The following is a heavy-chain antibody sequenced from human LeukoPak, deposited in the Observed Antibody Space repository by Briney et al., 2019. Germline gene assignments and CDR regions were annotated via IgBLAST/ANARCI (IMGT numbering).Heavy chain of an antibody. V-gene: IGHV1-69*04. CDR2: IIPILGIA. CDR1: GGTFSSHA. Sequence: SVKVSCKASGGTFSSHAISWVRQAPGQGLEWMGRIIPILGIANYAQKFQGRVTITADKSTSTAYMELSSLRSEDTAVYYCASGRQLWYPFFDYWGQGTLVTVSS. J-gene: IGHJ4*02. CDR3: ASGRQLWYPFFDY. D-gene: IGHD5-18*01.